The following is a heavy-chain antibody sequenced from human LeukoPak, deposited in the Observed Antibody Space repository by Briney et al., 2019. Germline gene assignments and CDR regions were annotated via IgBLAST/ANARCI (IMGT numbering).Heavy chain of an antibody. Sequence: GGSLRLSCAASGFTFSSYGMHWVRQAPGKGLEWVAFIRYDGSNKYYADSVKGRFTISRDNSKNTLYLQMNSLRAEDTAVYYCAKDFVVRAYCSGGSCYSEVYWGQGTLVTVSS. J-gene: IGHJ4*02. CDR3: AKDFVVRAYCSGGSCYSEVY. D-gene: IGHD2-15*01. CDR1: GFTFSSYG. CDR2: IRYDGSNK. V-gene: IGHV3-30*02.